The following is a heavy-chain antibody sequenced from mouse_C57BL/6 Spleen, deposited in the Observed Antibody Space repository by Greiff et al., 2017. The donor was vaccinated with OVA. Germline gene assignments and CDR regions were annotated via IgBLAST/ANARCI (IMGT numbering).Heavy chain of an antibody. Sequence: VQLQQPGAELVKPGASVKLSCKASGYTFTSYWMHWVKQRPGQGLEWIGMIHPNSGSTNYNEKFKSKAALTVDKSSSTAYMQLSSLTSEDSAVYYCARSNYGTYAMDYWGQGTSVTVSS. D-gene: IGHD2-1*01. CDR2: IHPNSGST. V-gene: IGHV1-64*01. CDR1: GYTFTSYW. CDR3: ARSNYGTYAMDY. J-gene: IGHJ4*01.